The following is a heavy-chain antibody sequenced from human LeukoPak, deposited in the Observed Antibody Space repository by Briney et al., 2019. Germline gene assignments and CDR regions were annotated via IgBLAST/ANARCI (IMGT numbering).Heavy chain of an antibody. CDR2: ISDYNDNT. CDR1: GYTFTSYD. D-gene: IGHD3-10*01. Sequence: ASVKVTCKASGYTFTSYDINWVRQATAQGLAWMGWISDYNDNTKYAQKLQGRVTMTTDTSTSTAYMELRSLRSDDTAVYYCARATGRVVRGITWRYFDYWGQGTLVTVSS. CDR3: ARATGRVVRGITWRYFDY. V-gene: IGHV1-18*01. J-gene: IGHJ4*02.